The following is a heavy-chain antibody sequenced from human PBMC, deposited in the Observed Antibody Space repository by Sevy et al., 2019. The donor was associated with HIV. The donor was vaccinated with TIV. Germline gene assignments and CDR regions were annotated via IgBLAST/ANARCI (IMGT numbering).Heavy chain of an antibody. CDR1: GGSISSGSYS. J-gene: IGHJ5*02. CDR3: ARALAAAGTWFDP. D-gene: IGHD6-13*01. Sequence: SETLSLTCAVSGGSISSGSYSWSWIRQPPGKGLEWIGYIYHSGSTYYNPSLKSRVTISVDRSKNQFSLKLSSVTAADTAVYYCARALAAAGTWFDPWGQGTLVTVSS. CDR2: IYHSGST. V-gene: IGHV4-30-2*01.